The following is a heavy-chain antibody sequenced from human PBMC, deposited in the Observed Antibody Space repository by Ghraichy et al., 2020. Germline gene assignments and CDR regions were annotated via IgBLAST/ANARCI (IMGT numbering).Heavy chain of an antibody. J-gene: IGHJ4*02. D-gene: IGHD6-13*01. CDR3: TSLYSSSSRY. V-gene: IGHV3-72*01. CDR2: TRNRGNSDTT. CDR1: GFTFSDHY. Sequence: GGSLRLSCAASGFTFSDHYLDWVRQAPGKGLEWVGRTRNRGNSDTTLYAPSVNGRFTISRDDSQNLLSLQMNSLKTEDSAVYYCTSLYSSSSRYWGQGTLVTVSS.